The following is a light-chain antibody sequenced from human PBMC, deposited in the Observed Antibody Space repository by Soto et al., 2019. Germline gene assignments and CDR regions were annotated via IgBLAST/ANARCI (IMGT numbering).Light chain of an antibody. CDR2: KAS. J-gene: IGKJ2*01. Sequence: DIQMTQSPSTLSASVGDRVTITCRASQTISSWLAWYQQKPGKAPRLLIYKASSLESGVPSRFSGSGSGTEFTLTIRSLQPVDFATYYCQQYNSYSPYTFGQGTKLEI. CDR1: QTISSW. CDR3: QQYNSYSPYT. V-gene: IGKV1-5*03.